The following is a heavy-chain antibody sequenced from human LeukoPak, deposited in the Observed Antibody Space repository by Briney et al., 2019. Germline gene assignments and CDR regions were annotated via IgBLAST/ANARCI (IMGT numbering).Heavy chain of an antibody. CDR2: IYYSGST. CDR1: GGSISSYY. D-gene: IGHD3-10*01. CDR3: ARDIDGSGRVIDY. J-gene: IGHJ4*02. Sequence: SETLSLTCTVSGGSISSYYWSWIRQPPGKGLEWIGYIYYSGSTNYNPSLKSRVTISVDTSKNQFSLKLSSVTAADTAVYYCARDIDGSGRVIDYWGQGTLVTLSS. V-gene: IGHV4-59*01.